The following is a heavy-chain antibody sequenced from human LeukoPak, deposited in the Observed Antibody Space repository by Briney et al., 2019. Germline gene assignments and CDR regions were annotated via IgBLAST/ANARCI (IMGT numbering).Heavy chain of an antibody. Sequence: PGGSLRLSCAGSGFTFSSYAMSWVRQAPGKGLEWVSAITSSGGSTYYADSVKGRFTISRDNSKSTLYLQMNSLRAEDTAVYYCARSGVGATDFDYWGQGTLVTVSS. CDR1: GFTFSSYA. CDR3: ARSGVGATDFDY. D-gene: IGHD1-26*01. J-gene: IGHJ4*02. V-gene: IGHV3-23*01. CDR2: ITSSGGST.